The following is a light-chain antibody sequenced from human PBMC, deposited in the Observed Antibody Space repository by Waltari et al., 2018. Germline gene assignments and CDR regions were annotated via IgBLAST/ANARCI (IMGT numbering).Light chain of an antibody. CDR3: SLYMGSGIWV. Sequence: QTVVTQEPSLSVSPGGTVTLTCALSSGSLSTTSYATLYQQTPGQPPRTLVYKGNSRSSGVPDRFSGSILGNKAALTITGAQADDESDHYCSLYMGSGIWVFGGGTKLTVL. J-gene: IGLJ3*02. V-gene: IGLV8-61*01. CDR1: SGSLSTTSY. CDR2: KGN.